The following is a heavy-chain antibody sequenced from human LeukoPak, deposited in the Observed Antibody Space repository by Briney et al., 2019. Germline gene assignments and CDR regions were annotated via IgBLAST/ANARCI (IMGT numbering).Heavy chain of an antibody. Sequence: SQTLSLTCAISGDSVSSNSVAWHWIRQSPSRGLEWLGRTYYGSKWYNDYAVSVKSRVTINPDTSKNQFSLHLSSVTAADTAVYYCASPPGIVVVNGAFDIWGQGTMVTVSS. CDR2: TYYGSKWYN. CDR1: GDSVSSNSVA. CDR3: ASPPGIVVVNGAFDI. D-gene: IGHD3-22*01. V-gene: IGHV6-1*01. J-gene: IGHJ3*02.